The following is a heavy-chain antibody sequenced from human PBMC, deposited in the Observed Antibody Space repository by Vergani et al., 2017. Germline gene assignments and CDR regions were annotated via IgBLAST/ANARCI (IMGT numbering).Heavy chain of an antibody. CDR3: ARDRELERRGSGFDP. CDR1: GYTFTSYG. CDR2: ISAYNGNT. D-gene: IGHD1-1*01. Sequence: QVQLVQSGAEVKKPGASVKVSCKASGYTFTSYGISWVRQAPGQGLEWMGWISAYNGNTNDAQKLQRRVTMTTDTSTSTSYMELRSLRADDTAVDYCARDRELERRGSGFDPWGQGTLVTVSS. J-gene: IGHJ5*02. V-gene: IGHV1-18*01.